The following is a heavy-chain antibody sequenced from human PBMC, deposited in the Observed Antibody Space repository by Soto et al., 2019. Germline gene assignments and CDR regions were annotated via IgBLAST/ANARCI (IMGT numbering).Heavy chain of an antibody. Sequence: GASVKVSCKVSGYTLTELSMHWVRQAPGKGLEWMGGFDPEDGETIYAQKFQGRVTMTEDTSTDTAYMELSSLRSEDTAVYYCATFVREYSGLSEAFDIWGLGTMVTVSS. CDR2: FDPEDGET. D-gene: IGHD5-12*01. J-gene: IGHJ3*02. CDR3: ATFVREYSGLSEAFDI. CDR1: GYTLTELS. V-gene: IGHV1-24*01.